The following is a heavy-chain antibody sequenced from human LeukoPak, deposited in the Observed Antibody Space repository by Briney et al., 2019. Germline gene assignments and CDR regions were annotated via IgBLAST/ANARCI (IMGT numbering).Heavy chain of an antibody. V-gene: IGHV1-46*01. CDR3: ARVVLSRLKGWFDP. CDR1: GGTFSSYA. D-gene: IGHD2-2*01. J-gene: IGHJ5*02. CDR2: INPSGGST. Sequence: ASVRVSCKASGGTFSSYAISWVRQAPGQGLEWMGIINPSGGSTSYAQKFQGRVTMTRDTSTSTVYMELSSLRSEDTAVYYCARVVLSRLKGWFDPWGQGTLVTVSS.